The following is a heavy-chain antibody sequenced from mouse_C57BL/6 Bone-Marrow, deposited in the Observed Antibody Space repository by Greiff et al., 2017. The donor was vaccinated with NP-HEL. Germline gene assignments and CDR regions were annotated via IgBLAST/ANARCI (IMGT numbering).Heavy chain of an antibody. CDR3: ARERIYYGYYYAMDY. Sequence: EVQLQQSGPELVKPGASVKISCKASGYTFTDYYMNWVKQSHGKSLEWIGDINPNHGGTSYTQNFKGKATLTVDKSSSTAYMELRSLTSEDSAVYYCARERIYYGYYYAMDYWGQGTSVTVSS. CDR2: INPNHGGT. V-gene: IGHV1-26*01. D-gene: IGHD2-2*01. CDR1: GYTFTDYY. J-gene: IGHJ4*01.